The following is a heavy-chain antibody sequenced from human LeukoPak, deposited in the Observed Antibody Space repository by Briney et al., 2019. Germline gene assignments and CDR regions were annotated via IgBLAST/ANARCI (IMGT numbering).Heavy chain of an antibody. Sequence: GGSLRLSCAASGFTVSSNYMSWVRQAPGKGLEWVASINHNGNVNYYVDSVKGRFTISRDNAKNSLYLQMSNLRAEDTAVYFCVRGGGLDVWGQGATVTVSS. D-gene: IGHD3-16*01. CDR2: INHNGNVN. V-gene: IGHV3-7*03. J-gene: IGHJ6*02. CDR3: VRGGGLDV. CDR1: GFTVSSNY.